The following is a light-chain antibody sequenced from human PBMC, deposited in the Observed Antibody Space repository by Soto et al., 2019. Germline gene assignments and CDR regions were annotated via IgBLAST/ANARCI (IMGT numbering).Light chain of an antibody. CDR1: QSLLFSSNNKDS. V-gene: IGKV4-1*01. CDR2: WAS. J-gene: IGKJ1*01. Sequence: DIVMTQSPDSLAVSLGGRATINCKSSQSLLFSSNNKDSLAWYQQTPGQPPKLLIYWASTRESGVPDRFAGSGSGTDFTLTISSLQAEDVAVYYCQQYSTLPWTFGQGTTVEIK. CDR3: QQYSTLPWT.